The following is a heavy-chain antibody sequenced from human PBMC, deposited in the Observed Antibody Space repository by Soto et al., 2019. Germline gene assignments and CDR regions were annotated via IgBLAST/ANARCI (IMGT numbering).Heavy chain of an antibody. CDR3: AKLYYYDSSGYAGYGDVDY. V-gene: IGHV1-69*13. CDR1: GGTFSSYA. CDR2: IIPIFGTA. D-gene: IGHD3-22*01. Sequence: QVQLVQSGAEVKKPGSSVKVSCKASGGTFSSYAIRWVRQAPGQGLERMGEIIPIFGTANYAQKLQGRVTITADESTSTAYMELSSLRSEDTAVYYCAKLYYYDSSGYAGYGDVDYWGQGTLVTVSS. J-gene: IGHJ4*02.